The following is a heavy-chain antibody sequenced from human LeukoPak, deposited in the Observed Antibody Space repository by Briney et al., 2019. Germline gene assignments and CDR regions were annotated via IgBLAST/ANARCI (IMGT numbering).Heavy chain of an antibody. CDR2: IYVDGRTT. Sequence: GGSLRLSCVASGFTFSNYWMHWVRQPPGKGLVWVSRIYVDGRTTNYADSVKGRFTISRDNSKNTLYLQTNSLRAEDTAVYYCAKTLAAARRGRWFDPWGQGTLVTVSS. D-gene: IGHD6-13*01. CDR3: AKTLAAARRGRWFDP. CDR1: GFTFSNYW. J-gene: IGHJ5*02. V-gene: IGHV3-74*01.